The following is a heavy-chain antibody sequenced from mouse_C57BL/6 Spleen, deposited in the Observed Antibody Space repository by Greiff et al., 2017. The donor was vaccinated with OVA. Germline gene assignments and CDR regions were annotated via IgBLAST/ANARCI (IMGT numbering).Heavy chain of an antibody. CDR2: IYPRDGST. Sequence: QVQLQQSGPELVKPGASVKLSCKASGYTFTSYDINWVKQRPGQGLEWIGWIYPRDGSTKYNEKFKGKATLTVDTSSSTAYMELHSLTSEDSAVDICARSGITTVVAPGDYWGQGTTLTVSS. V-gene: IGHV1-85*01. D-gene: IGHD1-1*01. J-gene: IGHJ2*01. CDR1: GYTFTSYD. CDR3: ARSGITTVVAPGDY.